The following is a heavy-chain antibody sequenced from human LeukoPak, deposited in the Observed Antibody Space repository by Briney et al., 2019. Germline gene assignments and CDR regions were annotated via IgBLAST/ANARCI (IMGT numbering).Heavy chain of an antibody. Sequence: PGGSLRLSCAASGFTFDDYAMHWVRQAPGKGLEWVSGISWNSGSIGYADSVKGRFTISRDNAKNSLYLQMNSLRAEDTALYYCAKDSGGTEQQSDAFDIWGQGTMVTVSS. CDR3: AKDSGGTEQQSDAFDI. CDR1: GFTFDDYA. CDR2: ISWNSGSI. D-gene: IGHD6-13*01. J-gene: IGHJ3*02. V-gene: IGHV3-9*01.